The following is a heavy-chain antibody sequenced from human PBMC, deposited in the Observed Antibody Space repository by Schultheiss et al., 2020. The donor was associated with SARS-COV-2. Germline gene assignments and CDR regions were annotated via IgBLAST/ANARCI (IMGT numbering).Heavy chain of an antibody. Sequence: GGSLRLSCAASGFTFSSYAMSWVRQAPGKGLEWVSAISGSGGSTYYADSVKGRFTISRDNSKNTLYLQMKSLRAEDTAVYYCAKDYLYCSSTSCYIDFFDYWGQGTLVTVSS. V-gene: IGHV3-23*01. J-gene: IGHJ4*02. CDR1: GFTFSSYA. CDR3: AKDYLYCSSTSCYIDFFDY. D-gene: IGHD2-2*02. CDR2: ISGSGGST.